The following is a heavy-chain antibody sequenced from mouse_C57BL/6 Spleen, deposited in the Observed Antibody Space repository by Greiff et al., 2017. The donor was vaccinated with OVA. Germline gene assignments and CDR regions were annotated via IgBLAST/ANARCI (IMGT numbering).Heavy chain of an antibody. V-gene: IGHV2-2*01. CDR3: ARKDYGNYEAWFAY. CDR1: GFSLTSYG. Sequence: VKLVESGPGLVQPSQSLSITCTVSGFSLTSYGVHWVRQSPGKGLEWLGVIWSGGSTDYNAAFISRLSISKDNSKSQVFFKMNSLQADDTAIYYCARKDYGNYEAWFAYWGQGTLVTVSA. D-gene: IGHD2-1*01. CDR2: IWSGGST. J-gene: IGHJ3*01.